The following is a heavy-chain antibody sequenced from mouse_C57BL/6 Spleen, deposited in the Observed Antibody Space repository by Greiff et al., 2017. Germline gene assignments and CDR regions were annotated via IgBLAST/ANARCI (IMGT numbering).Heavy chain of an antibody. CDR2: IHPSDSDT. D-gene: IGHD2-4*01. CDR3: AINKFYYDYDGFAY. CDR1: GYTFTSYW. Sequence: QVQLQQPGAELVKPGASVKVSCKASGYTFTSYWMHWVKQRPGQGLEWIGRIHPSDSDTNYNQKFKGKATLTVDKSSSTAYMQLSSLTSEDSEVYYCAINKFYYDYDGFAYWGQGTLVTVSA. V-gene: IGHV1-74*01. J-gene: IGHJ3*01.